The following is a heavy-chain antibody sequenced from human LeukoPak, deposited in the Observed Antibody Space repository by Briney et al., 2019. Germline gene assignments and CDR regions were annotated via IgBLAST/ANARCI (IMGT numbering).Heavy chain of an antibody. CDR1: GFTFSSYE. CDR3: ARAIAKYFQH. CDR2: ISSSGSTI. V-gene: IGHV3-48*03. J-gene: IGHJ1*01. Sequence: GGSLRLSCAASGFTFSSYEVNWVRQAPGKGLEWVSYISSSGSTIYYADSVKGRFTISRDNAKNSLYLQMNSLRAEDTAVYYCARAIAKYFQHWGQGTLVTVSS.